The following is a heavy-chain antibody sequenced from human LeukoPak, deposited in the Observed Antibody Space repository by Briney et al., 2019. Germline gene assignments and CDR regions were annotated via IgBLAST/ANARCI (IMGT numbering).Heavy chain of an antibody. Sequence: PGGSLRVSCAASGFTFSSYGMHWVRQAPGKGLEWVAVISYDGSNKYYADSVKGRFTISRDNSKNTLYLQMNSLRAEDTAVYYCAKDFAGSYFLYYYYYGMDVWGQGTTVTVSS. V-gene: IGHV3-30*18. D-gene: IGHD1-26*01. CDR1: GFTFSSYG. CDR2: ISYDGSNK. J-gene: IGHJ6*02. CDR3: AKDFAGSYFLYYYYYGMDV.